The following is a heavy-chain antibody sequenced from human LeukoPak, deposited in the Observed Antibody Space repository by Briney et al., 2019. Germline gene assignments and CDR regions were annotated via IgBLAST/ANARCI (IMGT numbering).Heavy chain of an antibody. CDR2: INPNSGGT. CDR1: GYTFTSYY. CDR3: ARGANAYCGGDCYPRRDFFDY. J-gene: IGHJ4*02. D-gene: IGHD2-21*02. Sequence: ASVKVSCKASGYTFTSYYMHWVRQAPGQGLEWMGWINPNSGGTNYAQKFQGRVTMTRDTSISTAYMELSRLRSDDTAVYYCARGANAYCGGDCYPRRDFFDYWGQGTLVTVSS. V-gene: IGHV1-2*02.